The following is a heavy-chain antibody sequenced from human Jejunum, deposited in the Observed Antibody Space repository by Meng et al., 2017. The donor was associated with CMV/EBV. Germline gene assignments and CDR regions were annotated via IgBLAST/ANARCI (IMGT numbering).Heavy chain of an antibody. CDR2: IRSTSGGGTT. CDR3: TADLPGSGRLMSQIDY. J-gene: IGHJ4*02. CDR1: TTAW. D-gene: IGHD3-10*01. Sequence: TTAWMSWIRRAPGTGLEWVGRIRSTSGGGTTEYAAPVKGRFTISRDDSENTLLLQMSSLKIEDTAIYYCTADLPGSGRLMSQIDYWGQGTLVTVSS. V-gene: IGHV3-15*01.